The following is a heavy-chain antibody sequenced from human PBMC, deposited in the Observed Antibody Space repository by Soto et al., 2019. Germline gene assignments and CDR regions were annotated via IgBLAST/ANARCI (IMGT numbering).Heavy chain of an antibody. CDR2: IYNCETT. J-gene: IGHJ4*02. D-gene: IGHD1-26*01. V-gene: IGHV4-31*04. CDR3: ALALGPTTGLDY. Sequence: QVRLQESGPGLVKPSQTLSRTCTVSGASITSGYCSWKWIRQLPGKGREWNGSIYNCETTHYNPSLTIRLTISLDTSSNQFSLKLSSVTSADTAIYYCALALGPTTGLDYWGQGTLITVSA. CDR1: GASITSGYCS.